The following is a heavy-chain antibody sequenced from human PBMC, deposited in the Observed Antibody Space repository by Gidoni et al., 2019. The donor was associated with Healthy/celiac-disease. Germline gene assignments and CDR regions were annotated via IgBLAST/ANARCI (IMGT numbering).Heavy chain of an antibody. CDR1: GGSISSSNW. J-gene: IGHJ5*02. CDR2: IYHSGST. CDR3: ARGKGFCSGGSCYSDWFDP. Sequence: QVQLQESGPGLVKPSGTLSLTCAVSGGSISSSNWWSWVRQPPGKGLEWIGEIYHSGSTNYNPSLKRRVTISVDKSKNQFTLKLSSVTAADTAVYYCARGKGFCSGGSCYSDWFDPWGQGTLVTVSS. V-gene: IGHV4-4*02. D-gene: IGHD2-15*01.